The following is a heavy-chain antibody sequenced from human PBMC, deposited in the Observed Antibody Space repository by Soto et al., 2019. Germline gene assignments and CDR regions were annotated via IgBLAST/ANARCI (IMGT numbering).Heavy chain of an antibody. J-gene: IGHJ4*02. V-gene: IGHV3-64D*06. D-gene: IGHD3-22*01. CDR1: GFTFSSYV. CDR2: ISSDGGRT. Sequence: GSLRLSCSASGFTFSSYVMHWVRQAPGKGLEFVSAISSDGGRTYYADSVKGRFTVSRDNSKNTLYFQMSSLRTEDTAVYYCVKDGDYYDSSGDYYEGYFDSWGQGTLVTV. CDR3: VKDGDYYDSSGDYYEGYFDS.